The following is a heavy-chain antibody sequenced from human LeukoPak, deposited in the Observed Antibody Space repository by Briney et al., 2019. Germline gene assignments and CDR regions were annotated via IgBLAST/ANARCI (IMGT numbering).Heavy chain of an antibody. CDR2: INHSGST. D-gene: IGHD2-15*01. V-gene: IGHV4-34*01. CDR3: ARVRREYCSGGSCYSAHFYVAPTLNWFDP. Sequence: SETLSLTCAVYGGSFSGYYWSWIRQPPGKGLEWIGEINHSGSTNYNPSLKSRVTISVDTSKNQFSLKLSSVTAADTAVYYCARVRREYCSGGSCYSAHFYVAPTLNWFDPWGQGTLVTVSS. J-gene: IGHJ5*02. CDR1: GGSFSGYY.